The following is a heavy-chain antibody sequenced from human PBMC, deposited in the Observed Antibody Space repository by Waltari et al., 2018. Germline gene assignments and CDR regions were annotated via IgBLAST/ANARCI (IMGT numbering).Heavy chain of an antibody. J-gene: IGHJ6*02. D-gene: IGHD3-22*01. CDR1: GGSFSAYH. CDR2: INHSGSA. CDR3: ARGTGGSSTYYFAGMDV. Sequence: QVQLQQWGAGLLKPSETLSLTCAVFGGSFSAYHWSWIRQSPGKGLEWIGEINHSGSAIDNPSLKSRVTISLDTSKRQVSRRLSSVTAADTAVYFCARGTGGSSTYYFAGMDVWGQGTTVTVSS. V-gene: IGHV4-34*01.